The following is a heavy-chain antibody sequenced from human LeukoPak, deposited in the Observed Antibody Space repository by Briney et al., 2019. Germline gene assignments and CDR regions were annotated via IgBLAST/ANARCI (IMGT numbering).Heavy chain of an antibody. Sequence: ETLSLACTVSGGSISSYYWSWIRQPPGKGLEWIGYIYTSGSTNYNPSLKSRVTISVDTSKNQFSLKLSSVTAADTAVYYCARENYYYYYMDVWGKGTTVTVSS. CDR2: IYTSGST. J-gene: IGHJ6*03. CDR3: ARENYYYYYMDV. CDR1: GGSISSYY. V-gene: IGHV4-4*09.